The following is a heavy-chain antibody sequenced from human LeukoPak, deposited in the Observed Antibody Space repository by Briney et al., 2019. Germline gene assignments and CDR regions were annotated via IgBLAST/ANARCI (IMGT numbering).Heavy chain of an antibody. J-gene: IGHJ4*02. CDR1: GFTFSSYW. Sequence: PGGSLRLSCAASGFTFSSYWMSWVRQAPGKGLEWVANIKQDGSEKYYVDSVKGRFTISRDNAKNSLYLQMNSLRAEDTAVYYCARDEGQFEPDFDYWGQGTLVTVSS. CDR3: ARDEGQFEPDFDY. D-gene: IGHD1-14*01. V-gene: IGHV3-7*01. CDR2: IKQDGSEK.